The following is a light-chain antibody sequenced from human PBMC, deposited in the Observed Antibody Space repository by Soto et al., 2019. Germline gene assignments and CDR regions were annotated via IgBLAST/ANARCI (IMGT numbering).Light chain of an antibody. CDR3: QHLNAYPPFS. V-gene: IGKV1-9*01. J-gene: IGKJ3*01. CDR1: QGIATS. Sequence: DIQLIQSPSFLSASVGDRVTITCRASQGIATSLAWYQQKPGKAPNLLIYAASTLQRGVPSRFSGSGSGTEFTLKISTLQPEVFATFYCQHLNAYPPFSFGPGTRVDIK. CDR2: AAS.